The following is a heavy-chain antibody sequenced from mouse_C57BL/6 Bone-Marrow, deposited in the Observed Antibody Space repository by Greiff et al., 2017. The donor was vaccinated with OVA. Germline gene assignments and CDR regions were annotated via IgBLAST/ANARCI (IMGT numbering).Heavy chain of an antibody. CDR3: ASIYYGSSGGY. Sequence: EVQGVESGGDLVKPGGSLKLSCAASGFTFSSYGMSWVRQTPDKSLEWVATISRGGSYTYYPDSVKGRFTISRDNAKNTLYLQMSSLKSEDTAMYYCASIYYGSSGGYWGQGTALTVSA. V-gene: IGHV5-6*01. CDR1: GFTFSSYG. J-gene: IGHJ2*01. D-gene: IGHD1-1*01. CDR2: ISRGGSYT.